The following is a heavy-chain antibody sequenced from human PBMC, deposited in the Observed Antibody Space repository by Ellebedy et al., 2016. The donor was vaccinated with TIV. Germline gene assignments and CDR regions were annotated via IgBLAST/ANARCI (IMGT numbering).Heavy chain of an antibody. D-gene: IGHD2-21*02. CDR1: GFTFSSYE. Sequence: GESLKISCAGSGFTFSSYEMNWVRQAPGKGLEWLSYFRSSGSVMFYADSVKGRFTISRDNAKNLLYLQMNSLRAEDTAIYYCARDGVGTAFDYWGQGTLVTVSS. V-gene: IGHV3-48*03. CDR2: FRSSGSVM. CDR3: ARDGVGTAFDY. J-gene: IGHJ4*02.